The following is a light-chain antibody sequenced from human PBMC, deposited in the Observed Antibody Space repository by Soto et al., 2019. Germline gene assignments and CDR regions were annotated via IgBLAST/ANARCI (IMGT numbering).Light chain of an antibody. J-gene: IGKJ2*01. V-gene: IGKV3-20*01. CDR1: QNVSSSY. Sequence: EIVLTQSPTTLSLSPGERATLSCRASQNVSSSYLAWYQLKPGQAPRLLIYGASSRATGIPDRFSGSGSGTDFTLTISRLEPEDFAVYYCQQYGSSPYTFGQGTKLEIK. CDR3: QQYGSSPYT. CDR2: GAS.